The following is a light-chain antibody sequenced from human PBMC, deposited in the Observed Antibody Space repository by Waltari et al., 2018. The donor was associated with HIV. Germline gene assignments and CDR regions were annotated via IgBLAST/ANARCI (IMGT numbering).Light chain of an antibody. CDR2: DDS. CDR1: NSGSKG. CDR3: QVWDSSTDLRV. Sequence: SYVLTQPPSVSVAPGQTVRITCGGNNSGSKGVRWYQRKPSRAPVLVVYDDSDRPSGIPERFSGSSSWNTATLTISRVEAGDEADFYCQVWDSSTDLRVFGGGTKLTVL. J-gene: IGLJ2*01. V-gene: IGLV3-21*02.